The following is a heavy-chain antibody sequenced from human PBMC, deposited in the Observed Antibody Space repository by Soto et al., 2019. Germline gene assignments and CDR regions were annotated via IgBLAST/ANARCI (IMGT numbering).Heavy chain of an antibody. CDR2: INHSGST. CDR1: GGSFSGYY. V-gene: IGHV4-34*01. D-gene: IGHD3-10*01. Sequence: PSETLSLTCAVYGGSFSGYYWSWIRQPPGKGLEWIGEINHSGSTNYNPSLKSRVTISVDTSKNQFSLKLSSVTAADTAVYYCAGGPSVYYGSGAHYYYYYMDVWGKGTTVTVSS. CDR3: AGGPSVYYGSGAHYYYYYMDV. J-gene: IGHJ6*03.